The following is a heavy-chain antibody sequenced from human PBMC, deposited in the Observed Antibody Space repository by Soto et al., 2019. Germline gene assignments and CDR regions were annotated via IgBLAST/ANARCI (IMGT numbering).Heavy chain of an antibody. CDR3: ARMSYFYDKWYFDL. V-gene: IGHV4-30-4*01. D-gene: IGHD3-22*01. CDR2: VYYSGTT. J-gene: IGHJ2*01. CDR1: GASINNNDYY. Sequence: QLQESGPGLMKPSQTLSLTCTVSGASINNNDYYWSWIRQTPGKGLEWIGYVYYSGTTDYIPSLKSRLSMSIDKSQNQFTLKLNSVTAADTATYYCARMSYFYDKWYFDLWGRGTLVTVSS.